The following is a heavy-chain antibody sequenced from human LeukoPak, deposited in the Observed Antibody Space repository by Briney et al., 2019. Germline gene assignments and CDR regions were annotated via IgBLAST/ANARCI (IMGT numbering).Heavy chain of an antibody. J-gene: IGHJ1*01. D-gene: IGHD4-17*01. CDR1: GGFICSGVYY. Sequence: SETLSLTCTVSGGFICSGVYYWGWVRQPPGKGLGCIGYIDYRVNTYYNPSLQTRVTISVDTSKNQFTLNLHSVTAGATAVYYCAREYDYGDYGYFQNWGQGTLVTASS. V-gene: IGHV4-30-4*01. CDR3: AREYDYGDYGYFQN. CDR2: IDYRVNT.